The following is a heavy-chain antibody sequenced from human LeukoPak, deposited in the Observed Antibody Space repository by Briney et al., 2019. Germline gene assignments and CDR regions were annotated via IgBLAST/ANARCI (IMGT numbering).Heavy chain of an antibody. CDR3: AREGYGGNPAPFDY. CDR1: GYSINSGYY. J-gene: IGHJ4*02. D-gene: IGHD4-23*01. CDR2: IYHSGST. V-gene: IGHV4-38-2*02. Sequence: SEPLSLTCTVSGYSINSGYYWGWIRQPPGKGLEWIGSIYHSGSTYYNPSLKSRVTISVDTYKNQFSLKLSSVTAADTAVYYCAREGYGGNPAPFDYWGQGTLVTVSS.